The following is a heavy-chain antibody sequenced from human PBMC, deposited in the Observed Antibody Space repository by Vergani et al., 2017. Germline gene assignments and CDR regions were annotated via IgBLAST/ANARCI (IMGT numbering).Heavy chain of an antibody. Sequence: QVQLQESGPGLVKPSQTLSLTCTVSGGSISSGSYYWSWIRQPAGKGLEWIGRIYTSGSTNYNPSPKSRVTISVDTSKNQFSLKLSSVTAADTAVYYCARLDYSKVVDVWGQGP. D-gene: IGHD4-11*01. J-gene: IGHJ6*02. CDR2: IYTSGST. CDR1: GGSISSGSYY. CDR3: ARLDYSKVVDV. V-gene: IGHV4-61*02.